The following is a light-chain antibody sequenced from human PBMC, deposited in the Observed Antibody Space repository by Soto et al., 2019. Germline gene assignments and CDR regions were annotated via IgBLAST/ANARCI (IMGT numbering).Light chain of an antibody. J-gene: IGLJ1*01. Sequence: QSVLTQPASVSGSPGQSITISCTGTSSDVGGYNYVSWYQQNPGKAPKLMIYDVNNRSSGVSYRFSGSKSGNTASLTISGLQAEDEADYYCSSYTSSSTRVFGTGTKLTVL. V-gene: IGLV2-14*01. CDR3: SSYTSSSTRV. CDR1: SSDVGGYNY. CDR2: DVN.